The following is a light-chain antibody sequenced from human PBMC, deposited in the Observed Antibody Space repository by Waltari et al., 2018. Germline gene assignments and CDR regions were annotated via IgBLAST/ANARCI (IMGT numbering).Light chain of an antibody. Sequence: QSVLIQPPSASGAPGQRVTISCSGSSPHIGSNTVTWYRHLPGTAPKLLIHSNNRRHSGVPDRFSGSKSGTSASLAISGLQSEDEAVYYCATWDDDSLYVLFGGGTKLTVL. CDR3: ATWDDDSLYVL. J-gene: IGLJ2*01. CDR2: SNN. CDR1: SPHIGSNT. V-gene: IGLV1-44*01.